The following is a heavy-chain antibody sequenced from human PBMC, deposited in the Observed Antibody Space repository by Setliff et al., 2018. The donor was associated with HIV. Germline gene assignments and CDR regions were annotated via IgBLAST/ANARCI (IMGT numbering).Heavy chain of an antibody. J-gene: IGHJ4*02. Sequence: GASVKVSCKASGYPFTSYGLCWVRQAPGQGLEWMGWISPYNGDTYYDEKFQGRVTMTTDTSTSTASMELTSLRSGDTAVYYCARMNAYYNVWRSTYYFDYWGQGTLVTVSS. CDR1: GYPFTSYG. V-gene: IGHV1-18*01. D-gene: IGHD3-3*01. CDR2: ISPYNGDT. CDR3: ARMNAYYNVWRSTYYFDY.